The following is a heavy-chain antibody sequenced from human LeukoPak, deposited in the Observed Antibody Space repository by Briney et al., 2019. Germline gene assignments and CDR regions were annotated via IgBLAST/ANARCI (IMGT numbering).Heavy chain of an antibody. CDR2: IYYSGST. J-gene: IGHJ4*02. D-gene: IGHD6-13*01. Sequence: SETLSPTCTVSGGSITSSDYWWAWIRLPPGRGLEWIGSIYYSGSTYYNPPLKSRATISVDTSKNQFSLKLSSVTAADAAVYFCVIRSSSWYYFEDWGQGTLVTVSS. CDR3: VIRSSSWYYFED. V-gene: IGHV4-39*07. CDR1: GGSITSSDYW.